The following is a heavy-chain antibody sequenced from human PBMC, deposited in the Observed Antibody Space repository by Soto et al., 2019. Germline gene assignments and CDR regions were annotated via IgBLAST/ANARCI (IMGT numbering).Heavy chain of an antibody. V-gene: IGHV4-31*01. Sequence: QVQLQESGPGLVKPSQTLSLTCTVSGGSISSGGYYWSWIRQHPGKGLEWIGYIYYSGSTYYNPXXXXXXXXXXXXXXXXXXXXXXXXXXXXXXXXXXXXXXXXXXXIDLWGRGTLVTVSS. J-gene: IGHJ2*01. CDR1: GGSISSGGYY. CDR2: IYYSGST. CDR3: XXXXXXXXXIDL.